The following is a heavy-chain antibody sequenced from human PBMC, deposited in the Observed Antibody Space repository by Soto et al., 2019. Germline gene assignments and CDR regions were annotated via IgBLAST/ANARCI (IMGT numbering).Heavy chain of an antibody. J-gene: IGHJ6*03. V-gene: IGHV1-18*01. CDR2: ISAYNGNT. Sequence: QVQLVQSGAEVKKPGASVKVSCKASGYTFTSYGISWVRQAPGQGLEWMGWISAYNGNTNYAQKLQGRGTMTTDTSTSTAYMELRSLRSDDTAVYYCAREGEQYCSGGSCYPEYEYYYYYMDVWGKGTTVTVSS. D-gene: IGHD2-15*01. CDR1: GYTFTSYG. CDR3: AREGEQYCSGGSCYPEYEYYYYYMDV.